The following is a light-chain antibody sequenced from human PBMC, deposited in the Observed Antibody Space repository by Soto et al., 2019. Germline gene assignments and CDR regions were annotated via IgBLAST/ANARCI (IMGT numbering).Light chain of an antibody. CDR3: QQYASSQWT. V-gene: IGKV3-20*01. J-gene: IGKJ1*01. CDR2: STS. CDR1: QSVGTSW. Sequence: EIVLTQSPGTLSLSPGERVTLSCRASQSVGTSWLAWYQQKPGQSPRLLIYSTSSRVTGIPDRFSGSGSETDFALTISRLEPEDSAVYYCQQYASSQWTFGQGTKVEIK.